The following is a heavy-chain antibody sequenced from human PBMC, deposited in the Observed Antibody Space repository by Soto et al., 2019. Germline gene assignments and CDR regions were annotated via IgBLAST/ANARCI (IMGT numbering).Heavy chain of an antibody. Sequence: QITLKESGPPLVKPTQTLTLTCTFSGFSLSTSGVGVGWIRQPPGKALEWLALIYWNDDKRYSPSLKSRLTITKDTSKNQVVLTMTNMDPVDTATYYCARLYSSGWYTNWFDPWGQGTLVTVSS. CDR1: GFSLSTSGVG. CDR3: ARLYSSGWYTNWFDP. V-gene: IGHV2-5*01. CDR2: IYWNDDK. J-gene: IGHJ5*02. D-gene: IGHD6-19*01.